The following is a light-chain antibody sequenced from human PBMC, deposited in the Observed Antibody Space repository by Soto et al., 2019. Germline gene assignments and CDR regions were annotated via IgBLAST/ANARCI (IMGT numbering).Light chain of an antibody. J-gene: IGKJ1*01. CDR1: QTISSL. Sequence: DVKMYMSLSALSGSEGDRVTITCRASQTISSLLAWYQQKPGKAPKLLIYKASTLKSGVPSRFSGSGSGAEFTLTISSLQPDDFATYYCQHSKIYSEAFGHGSKVDIK. V-gene: IGKV1-5*03. CDR3: QHSKIYSEA. CDR2: KAS.